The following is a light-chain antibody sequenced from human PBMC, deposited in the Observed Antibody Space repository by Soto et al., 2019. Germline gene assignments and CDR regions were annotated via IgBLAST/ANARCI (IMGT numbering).Light chain of an antibody. CDR3: SSYAGSNNLGV. CDR1: SSDVGGYNY. CDR2: EVS. V-gene: IGLV2-8*01. J-gene: IGLJ2*01. Sequence: QSVLTQPPSASGSPGQSVTISCTGTSSDVGGYNYDSWYQQHPGKAPKLMIYEVSKRPSGVPDRFSGSKSGNTASLTVSGLQAEDEADYYCSSYAGSNNLGVFGGGTQLTVL.